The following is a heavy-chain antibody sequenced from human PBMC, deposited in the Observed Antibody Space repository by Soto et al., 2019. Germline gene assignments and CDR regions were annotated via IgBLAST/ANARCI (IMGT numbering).Heavy chain of an antibody. CDR1: GFPFGRHG. CDR3: ASEEAYGHNGLHY. J-gene: IGHJ4*02. Sequence: QVQLVESGGGVVQPGGSLRLSCAASGFPFGRHGMHWVRQAPGKGLEWLAVIGSDGRRDSYADSVKGRFTISRDNGQNPLYLQMTSLRGEDTAVYYCASEEAYGHNGLHYWGQGTLVTVSS. CDR2: IGSDGRRD. V-gene: IGHV3-33*01. D-gene: IGHD4-17*01.